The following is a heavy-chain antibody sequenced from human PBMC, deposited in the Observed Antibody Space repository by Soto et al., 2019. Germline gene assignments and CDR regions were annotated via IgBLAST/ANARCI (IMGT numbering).Heavy chain of an antibody. Sequence: SVKVSCKASGGTFSSYAISWVRQAPGQGLEWMGGIIPIFGTANYAQKFQGRVTITADKSTSTAYMELSSLRSEDTAVYYCARLLFPASMVRGVIIEGAFDIWGQGTMVTVS. CDR1: GGTFSSYA. J-gene: IGHJ3*02. CDR2: IIPIFGTA. V-gene: IGHV1-69*06. D-gene: IGHD3-10*01. CDR3: ARLLFPASMVRGVIIEGAFDI.